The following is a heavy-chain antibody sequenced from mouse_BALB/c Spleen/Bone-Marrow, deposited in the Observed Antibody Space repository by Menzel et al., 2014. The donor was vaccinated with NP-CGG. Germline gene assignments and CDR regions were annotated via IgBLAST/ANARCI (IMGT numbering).Heavy chain of an antibody. D-gene: IGHD2-4*01. V-gene: IGHV1S41*01. J-gene: IGHJ3*01. CDR3: ARGDDYDPFAY. CDR2: IAPGSGST. CDR1: GYTFTSYW. Sequence: DLVKPGASVKLSCKASGYTFTSYWINWIKQRPGQGLEWIGRIAPGSGSTYYNEMFKGKVTLTVDTSSSTAYIQLSSLSSEDSAVYFCARGDDYDPFAYWGQGTLVTVSA.